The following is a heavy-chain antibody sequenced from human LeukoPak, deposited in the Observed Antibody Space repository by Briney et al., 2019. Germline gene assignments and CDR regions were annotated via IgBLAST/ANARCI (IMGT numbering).Heavy chain of an antibody. CDR3: AKGYGDLVAFDI. CDR2: IRYDGNNK. D-gene: IGHD4-17*01. Sequence: PGGSLTLSCAASGFTFSSYGMDWLRQAPGKGLEWVAFIRYDGNNKDYADSVKGRFTISRDNSKNTLYLQMNSLRVEDTAVYYCAKGYGDLVAFDIWGQGTMVTVSS. CDR1: GFTFSSYG. J-gene: IGHJ3*02. V-gene: IGHV3-30*02.